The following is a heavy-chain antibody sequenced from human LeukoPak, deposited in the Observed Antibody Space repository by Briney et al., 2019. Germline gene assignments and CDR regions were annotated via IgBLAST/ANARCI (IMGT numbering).Heavy chain of an antibody. V-gene: IGHV3-33*08. CDR3: ARDRGSWRYFDY. D-gene: IGHD6-13*01. CDR2: IWYDGSNK. Sequence: PGRSLRLSCAASRFTFSSYGMHWVRQAPGKGLEWVAVIWYDGSNKYYEDSVKGRFTVSRDNSKNTLYLQMNSLRAEDTAVYYCARDRGSWRYFDYWGQGTLVTVSS. J-gene: IGHJ4*02. CDR1: RFTFSSYG.